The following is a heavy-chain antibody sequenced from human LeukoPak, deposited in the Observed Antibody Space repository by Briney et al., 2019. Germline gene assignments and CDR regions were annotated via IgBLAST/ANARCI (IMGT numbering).Heavy chain of an antibody. CDR2: IIPIFGTA. Sequence: ASVKVSCKASGGTFSSYAISWVRQAPGQGLEWMGGIIPIFGTANYAQKFQGRVTITADESTSTAYMELSSLRSEDTAVYYCARGASMTTVTTFADPWGQGTLVTVSS. CDR1: GGTFSSYA. J-gene: IGHJ5*02. D-gene: IGHD4-11*01. CDR3: ARGASMTTVTTFADP. V-gene: IGHV1-69*13.